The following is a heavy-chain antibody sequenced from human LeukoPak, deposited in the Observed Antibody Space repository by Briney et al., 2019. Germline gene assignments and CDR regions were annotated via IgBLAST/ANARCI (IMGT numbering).Heavy chain of an antibody. J-gene: IGHJ4*02. D-gene: IGHD2-15*01. CDR2: IIGSGSST. CDR1: GFTLSTYT. Sequence: GGSLRLSCAASGFTLSTYTMTWVRQAPGKGLEWISCIIGSGSSTYYADSVKGRFTISRDNSKNTLYLQMNSLRAEDTAVYYCAKDYCSGGSCYRFDYWGQGTLVTVSS. V-gene: IGHV3-23*01. CDR3: AKDYCSGGSCYRFDY.